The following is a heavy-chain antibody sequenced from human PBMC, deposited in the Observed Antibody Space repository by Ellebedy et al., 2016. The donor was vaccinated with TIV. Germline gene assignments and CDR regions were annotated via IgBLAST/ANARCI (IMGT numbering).Heavy chain of an antibody. J-gene: IGHJ2*01. CDR1: GFTFSSYG. D-gene: IGHD7-27*01. CDR3: AKLGISYWYFDL. CDR2: IWYDGSNK. V-gene: IGHV3-33*06. Sequence: GESLKISXAASGFTFSSYGMHWVRQAPGKGLEWVAVIWYDGSNKYYADSVKGRFTISRDNSKNTLFLQMNSLRAEDTAVYYCAKLGISYWYFDLWGRGTLVTVSS.